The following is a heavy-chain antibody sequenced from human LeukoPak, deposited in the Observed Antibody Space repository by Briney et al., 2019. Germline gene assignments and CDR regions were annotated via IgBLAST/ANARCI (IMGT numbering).Heavy chain of an antibody. D-gene: IGHD3-10*01. CDR3: ARGPLWFGVLLLKTFFDY. V-gene: IGHV1-8*01. CDR2: MNPNSGNT. J-gene: IGHJ4*02. Sequence: ASVKVSCKASGYTFTSYDINWVRQATGQGLEWMGWMNPNSGNTGYAQKFQGRVTMTRNTSISTAYMELSSLRSEDTAVYYCARGPLWFGVLLLKTFFDYWGQGTLVTVSS. CDR1: GYTFTSYD.